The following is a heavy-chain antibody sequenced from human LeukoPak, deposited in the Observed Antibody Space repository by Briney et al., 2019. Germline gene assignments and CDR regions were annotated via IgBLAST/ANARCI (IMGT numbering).Heavy chain of an antibody. Sequence: SGGSLRLSCAASGFTFSSYSMNWVRQAPGKGLEWVSSISSSSSYIYHADSVKGRFTISRDNAKNSLYLQMNSLRAEDTAVYYCAKDRYPPPVEAVAGRISWFDPWGQGTLVTVSS. V-gene: IGHV3-21*04. CDR2: ISSSSSYI. J-gene: IGHJ5*02. D-gene: IGHD6-19*01. CDR1: GFTFSSYS. CDR3: AKDRYPPPVEAVAGRISWFDP.